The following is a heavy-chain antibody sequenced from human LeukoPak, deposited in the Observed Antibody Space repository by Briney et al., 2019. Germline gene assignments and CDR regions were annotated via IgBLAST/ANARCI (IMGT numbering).Heavy chain of an antibody. J-gene: IGHJ4*02. D-gene: IGHD6-6*01. V-gene: IGHV1-8*01. CDR2: MNPNSGNT. CDR1: GYTFTSYD. Sequence: ASVKVSCKPSGYTFTSYDINWVRQATGQGLEWMGWMNPNSGNTGYAQKFQGRVTMTRDTSITTAYMELTSLSSDDTAVYYCAREPSLHSSSSYNYWGQGTLVTVSS. CDR3: AREPSLHSSSSYNY.